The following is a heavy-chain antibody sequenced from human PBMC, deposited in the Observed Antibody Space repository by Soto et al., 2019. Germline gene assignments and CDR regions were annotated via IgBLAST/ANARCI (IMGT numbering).Heavy chain of an antibody. CDR3: ARARGDSSGYYFDY. CDR2: INHSGST. J-gene: IGHJ4*02. V-gene: IGHV4-34*01. CDR1: GGSFSGYY. D-gene: IGHD3-22*01. Sequence: SETLSLTCAVYGGSFSGYYWSWIRQPPGKGLEWIGEINHSGSTNYNPSLKSRVTISVDTSKNKFSLKLSSVTAADTAVYYCARARGDSSGYYFDYWGQGTLVTVSS.